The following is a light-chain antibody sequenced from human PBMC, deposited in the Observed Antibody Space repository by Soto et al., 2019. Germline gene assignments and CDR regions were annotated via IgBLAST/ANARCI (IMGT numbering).Light chain of an antibody. J-gene: IGKJ1*01. CDR3: XQXXXXPWT. CDR2: GTS. CDR1: QSVSSSF. Sequence: EIVLTQSPGTLSLSPGERATLSCRASQSVSSSFVAWFQQKAGQAPRLLIYGTSSRATGIPDRFSGSGSGTDFTLTINRLEPEDFAMYXXXQXXXXPWTFXQGTKVDIK. V-gene: IGKV3-20*01.